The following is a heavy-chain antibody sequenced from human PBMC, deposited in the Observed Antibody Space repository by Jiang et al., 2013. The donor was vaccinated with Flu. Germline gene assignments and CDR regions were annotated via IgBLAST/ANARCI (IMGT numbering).Heavy chain of an antibody. CDR1: GGSISSSSYY. Sequence: KPSETLSLTCTVSGGSISSSSYYWGWIRQPPGKGLEWIGSIYYSGSTYYNPSLKSRVTISVDTSKNQFSLKLSSVTAADTAVYYCARHVRVTMVRGVMGYSFDYWGQGTLVTVSS. CDR2: IYYSGST. J-gene: IGHJ4*02. D-gene: IGHD3-10*01. V-gene: IGHV4-39*01. CDR3: ARHVRVTMVRGVMGYSFDY.